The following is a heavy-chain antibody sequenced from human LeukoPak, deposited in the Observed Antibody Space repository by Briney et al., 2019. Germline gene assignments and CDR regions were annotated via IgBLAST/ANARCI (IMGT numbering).Heavy chain of an antibody. Sequence: ASMKVSCKASGYTFTSYDINWVRQATGQGLEWMGWMNPNSGNTGYAQKFQGRVTMTRNTSISTAYMELSSLRSEDTAVYYCARGELDPHGEGPSRTDYWGQGTLVTVSS. J-gene: IGHJ4*02. V-gene: IGHV1-8*02. CDR1: GYTFTSYD. CDR3: ARGELDPHGEGPSRTDY. CDR2: MNPNSGNT. D-gene: IGHD3-10*01.